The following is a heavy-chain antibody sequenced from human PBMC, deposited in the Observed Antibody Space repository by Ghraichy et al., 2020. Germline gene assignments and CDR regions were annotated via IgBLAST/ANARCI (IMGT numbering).Heavy chain of an antibody. V-gene: IGHV3-23*01. D-gene: IGHD2-15*01. CDR1: GFTFSSYA. Sequence: GGSLRLSCAASGFTFSSYAMSWVRKAPGKGLEWVSAISGSGGSTYYADSVKGRFTISRDNSKNTLYLQMNSLRAEDTAVYYCAKEVGVVVVAASDYWGQGTLVTVSS. CDR2: ISGSGGST. CDR3: AKEVGVVVVAASDY. J-gene: IGHJ4*02.